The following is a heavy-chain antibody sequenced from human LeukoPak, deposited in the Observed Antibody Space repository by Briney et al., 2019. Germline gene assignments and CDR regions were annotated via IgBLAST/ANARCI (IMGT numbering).Heavy chain of an antibody. CDR3: ARERDSSGYSPLDP. CDR2: INPNSATT. D-gene: IGHD3-22*01. V-gene: IGHV1-2*02. Sequence: ASVKVSCKASGYTFSGYYMHWVRQAPGQGLEWMGWINPNSATTKYKQKFQGRVTMTWDTSISTAYMGLSRLRSVDTAVYYCARERDSSGYSPLDPWGQGTLVTVSS. CDR1: GYTFSGYY. J-gene: IGHJ5*02.